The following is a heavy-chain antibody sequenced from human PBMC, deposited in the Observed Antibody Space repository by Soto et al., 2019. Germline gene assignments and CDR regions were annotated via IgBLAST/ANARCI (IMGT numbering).Heavy chain of an antibody. CDR3: ARNMDYYYGPGSGNGHGF. D-gene: IGHD3-10*01. Sequence: QVQLVQSGAEVKEPGDSVRVSCEASGYTFTAYYIHWVRQAPGQGLEWMGWINTKVGDTTYAQDFQGRVSMTRDMSVSTVYMELRRLTSDDTAIYYCARNMDYYYGPGSGNGHGFWGQGTMVTVFS. J-gene: IGHJ4*03. V-gene: IGHV1-2*02. CDR2: INTKVGDT. CDR1: GYTFTAYY.